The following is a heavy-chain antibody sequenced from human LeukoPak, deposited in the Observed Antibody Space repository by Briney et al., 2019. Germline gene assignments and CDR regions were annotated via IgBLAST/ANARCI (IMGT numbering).Heavy chain of an antibody. J-gene: IGHJ6*03. CDR1: GGSIRNYH. CDR2: IYYSGST. D-gene: IGHD3-3*01. Sequence: PSETLSLTCTVSGGSIRNYHWSWIRQPAGKGLEWIGYIYYSGSTNYNPSLKSRVTISVDTSKNQFSLKLSSMTAADTAVYYCARVNYDFWSGYPRPSYYYYMDVWGKGTTVTVSS. V-gene: IGHV4-59*01. CDR3: ARVNYDFWSGYPRPSYYYYMDV.